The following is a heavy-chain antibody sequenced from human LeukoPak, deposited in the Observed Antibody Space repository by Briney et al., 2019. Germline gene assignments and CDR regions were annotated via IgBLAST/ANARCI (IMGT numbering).Heavy chain of an antibody. CDR3: ARRDSSGYYYRWFDP. V-gene: IGHV1-8*01. CDR2: MNPNSGNT. D-gene: IGHD3-22*01. CDR1: GYTFTSYD. Sequence: GASVKVSCKASGYTFTSYDINWVRQATGQGLEWMGWMNPNSGNTGYAQKFRGRVTMTRNTSISTAYMELSSLRSEDTAVYYCARRDSSGYYYRWFDPWGQGTLVTVSS. J-gene: IGHJ5*02.